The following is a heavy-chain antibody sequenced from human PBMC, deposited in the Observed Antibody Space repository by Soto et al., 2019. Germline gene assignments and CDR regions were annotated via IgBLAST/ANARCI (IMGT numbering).Heavy chain of an antibody. Sequence: QVQLVQSGAEVKKPGASVKVSCKASGYTFTSYGISWVRQAPGQGLEWMGWISAYNGNTNYAQKLQGRVTMTTDTSTSTAYMELRSLRSDDTAVYYCATDSDEGGYYYYYYMDVWGKGTTVTVSS. V-gene: IGHV1-18*01. CDR3: ATDSDEGGYYYYYYMDV. CDR1: GYTFTSYG. CDR2: ISAYNGNT. J-gene: IGHJ6*03.